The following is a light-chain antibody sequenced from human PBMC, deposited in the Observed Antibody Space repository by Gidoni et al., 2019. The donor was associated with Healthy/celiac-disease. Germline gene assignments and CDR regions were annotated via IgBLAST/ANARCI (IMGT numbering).Light chain of an antibody. CDR3: QQYGSSPRYT. Sequence: ELVLTQSPGTLSLSPGERATLSCRASQSVSSSYLAWYQQKPGQAPRLLIYGASSRATGIPDRFSGSGSGTDFTLTSSRLEPEDVAVYYCQQYGSSPRYTFGQGTKLEIK. CDR1: QSVSSSY. J-gene: IGKJ2*01. CDR2: GAS. V-gene: IGKV3-20*01.